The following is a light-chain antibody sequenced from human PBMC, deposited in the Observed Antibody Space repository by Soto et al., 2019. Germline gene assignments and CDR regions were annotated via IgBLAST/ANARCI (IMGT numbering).Light chain of an antibody. J-gene: IGKJ4*01. Sequence: DIQMTQSPSTLSASVGDRVTITCRASQSISSWLAWYQQKPGKAPKLQIYKASSLEGGVPSRFSGSESGTEFTLTISSLQPDDSATYYCQQYNTYPTFGGGTKVEI. CDR3: QQYNTYPT. V-gene: IGKV1-5*03. CDR1: QSISSW. CDR2: KAS.